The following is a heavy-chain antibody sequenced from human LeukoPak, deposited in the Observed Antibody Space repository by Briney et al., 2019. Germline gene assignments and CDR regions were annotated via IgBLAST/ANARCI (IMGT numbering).Heavy chain of an antibody. J-gene: IGHJ4*02. D-gene: IGHD4-11*01. CDR3: ARGTALVPARTTVTTFDY. Sequence: ASVKVSCKASGYTFTSYDISWVRQAPGQGLEWMGWISAYNGNTNYAQKLQGRVTMTTDTSTSTAYMELRSLRSDDTAVYYCARGTALVPARTTVTTFDYWGQGTLVTVSS. CDR1: GYTFTSYD. CDR2: ISAYNGNT. V-gene: IGHV1-18*01.